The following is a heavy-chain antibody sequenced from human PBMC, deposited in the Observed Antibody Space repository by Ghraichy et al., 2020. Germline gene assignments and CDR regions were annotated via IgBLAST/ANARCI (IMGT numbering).Heavy chain of an antibody. D-gene: IGHD6-25*01. J-gene: IGHJ4*02. Sequence: GGSLRLSCAASGFTFNNYGMTWVRQAPGRGLEWVSAISERGDKTYYADSLKGRFTISRDNSKNTVYLQMHSLRDEDTAVYYCAKESGYYPWGQGTLVTVSS. CDR3: AKESGYYP. V-gene: IGHV3-23*01. CDR2: ISERGDKT. CDR1: GFTFNNYG.